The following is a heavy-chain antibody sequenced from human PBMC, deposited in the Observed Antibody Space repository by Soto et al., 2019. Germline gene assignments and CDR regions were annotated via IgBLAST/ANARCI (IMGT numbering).Heavy chain of an antibody. CDR3: ARARGKGIAAELPDYYYYYGMDV. Sequence: KSSETLSLTCAVSGGSISSGGYSWSWIRQPPGKGLEWIGYIYHSGSTYYNPSLKSRVTISVDRPKNQFSLKLSSVTAADTAVYYCARARGKGIAAELPDYYYYYGMDVWGQGTTVTVSS. D-gene: IGHD6-13*01. CDR2: IYHSGST. J-gene: IGHJ6*02. CDR1: GGSISSGGYS. V-gene: IGHV4-30-2*01.